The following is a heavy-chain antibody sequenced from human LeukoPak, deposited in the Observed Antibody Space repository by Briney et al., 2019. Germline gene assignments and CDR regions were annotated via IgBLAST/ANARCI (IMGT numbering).Heavy chain of an antibody. D-gene: IGHD3-16*01. CDR2: IIPIFGTA. Sequence: ASVTVSCKASGGTFSSYAISWVRQAPGQGLEWMGGIIPIFGTANYAQKFQGRVTITADESTSTAYMELSSLRSEDTAVYYCARERPGGSHAFDIWGQGTMVTVSS. CDR3: ARERPGGSHAFDI. V-gene: IGHV1-69*13. J-gene: IGHJ3*02. CDR1: GGTFSSYA.